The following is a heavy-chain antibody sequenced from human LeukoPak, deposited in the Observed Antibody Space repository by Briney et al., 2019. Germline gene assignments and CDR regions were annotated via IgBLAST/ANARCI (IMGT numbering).Heavy chain of an antibody. CDR1: GFTFSSYA. J-gene: IGHJ4*02. Sequence: PGGSLRLSCAASGFTFSSYAMSWVRQAPGKGLEWVSAISGSGGSTYYADSVKGRFTISRDNSKNTLYLQMNSLRAEDTAVYYCAKELGYCSGGSCYSPGYYFDYWGQGTLVTASS. V-gene: IGHV3-23*01. CDR2: ISGSGGST. CDR3: AKELGYCSGGSCYSPGYYFDY. D-gene: IGHD2-15*01.